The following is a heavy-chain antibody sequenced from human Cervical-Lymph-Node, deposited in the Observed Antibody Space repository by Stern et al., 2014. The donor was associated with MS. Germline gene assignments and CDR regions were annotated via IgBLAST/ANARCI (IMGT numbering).Heavy chain of an antibody. CDR3: AGSGTYYPDY. CDR1: GGSISSYY. V-gene: IGHV4-59*08. Sequence: VQLVESGPGLVKPSETLSLTCSVSGGSISSYYWNWIRQPPGKGLEWIANVHYSGTTNYNPPLKVRVPILLDTPMKKFPLKLPSVTAADTAVYYCAGSGTYYPDYWGQGILVTVSS. D-gene: IGHD3-3*01. J-gene: IGHJ4*02. CDR2: VHYSGTT.